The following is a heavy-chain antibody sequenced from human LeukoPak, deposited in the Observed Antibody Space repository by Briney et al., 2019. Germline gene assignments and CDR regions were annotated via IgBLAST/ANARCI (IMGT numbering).Heavy chain of an antibody. Sequence: PGGSLRLSCAASGFTLNNYWMGWVRQAPGRGLEWVANINQDGSEKYYVDSVTGRFTISRDNSKNTLYLQINSLRAEDTAVYYCAKESAGRWNLSPWGQGTQVTVSS. D-gene: IGHD1-1*01. CDR2: INQDGSEK. CDR3: AKESAGRWNLSP. J-gene: IGHJ5*02. CDR1: GFTLNNYW. V-gene: IGHV3-7*01.